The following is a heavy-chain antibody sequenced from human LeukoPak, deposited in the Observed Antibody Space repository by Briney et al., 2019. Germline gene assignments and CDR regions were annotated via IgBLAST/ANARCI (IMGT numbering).Heavy chain of an antibody. CDR2: IYYSGST. CDR1: GGSISSSSYY. V-gene: IGHV4-39*01. D-gene: IGHD7-27*01. J-gene: IGHJ5*02. CDR3: ARCSTALFWAGFVDNWGSPWFDP. Sequence: SETLSLTCTVSGGSISSSSYYWGWIRQPPGKGLEWIGSIYYSGSTYYNPSLKSRVTISVDTSKNQSSLKLSSVTAADTAVYYCARCSTALFWAGFVDNWGSPWFDPWGQGTLVTVSS.